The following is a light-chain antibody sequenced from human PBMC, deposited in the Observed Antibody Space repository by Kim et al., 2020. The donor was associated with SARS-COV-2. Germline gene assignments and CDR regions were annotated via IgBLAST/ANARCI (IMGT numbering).Light chain of an antibody. CDR2: DVS. J-gene: IGLJ1*01. Sequence: GPSITISCTGTSSDVGGYNYVSWYQQHPGKAPKLMIYDVSNRPSGVSNRFSGSKSGNTASLTISGLQAEDEADYYCSSYTSSRTLVFGTGTKVTVL. V-gene: IGLV2-14*03. CDR3: SSYTSSRTLV. CDR1: SSDVGGYNY.